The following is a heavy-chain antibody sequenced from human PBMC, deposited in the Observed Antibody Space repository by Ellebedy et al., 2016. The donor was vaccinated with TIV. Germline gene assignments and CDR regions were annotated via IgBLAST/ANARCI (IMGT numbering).Heavy chain of an antibody. CDR3: ARVGFCSGGSCYFGYYGMDV. V-gene: IGHV3-48*02. Sequence: PGGSLRLSCAASGFTFSTYSMNWVRQAPGKGLEWVSYISSSGSTIYYADSVKGRFTISRDNAKYSLYLQMTSLRDEDTAVYYCARVGFCSGGSCYFGYYGMDVWGQGTTVTVSS. CDR1: GFTFSTYS. CDR2: ISSSGSTI. J-gene: IGHJ6*02. D-gene: IGHD2-15*01.